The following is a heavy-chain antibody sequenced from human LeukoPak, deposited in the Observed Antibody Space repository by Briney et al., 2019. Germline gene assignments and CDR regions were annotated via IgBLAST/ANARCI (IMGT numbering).Heavy chain of an antibody. CDR1: GYNFASYW. D-gene: IGHD2-2*01. V-gene: IGHV5-51*01. CDR3: TRYQVPPGRDYFDY. J-gene: IGHJ4*02. Sequence: RGESLKISWKGSGYNFASYWIGWVRQMPGKGLEWMGNINPGDSDTRYSPSFQGQVTMTVDKSINTAYLYWSSLKASDTAMYYCTRYQVPPGRDYFDYWGQGTLVTVSS. CDR2: INPGDSDT.